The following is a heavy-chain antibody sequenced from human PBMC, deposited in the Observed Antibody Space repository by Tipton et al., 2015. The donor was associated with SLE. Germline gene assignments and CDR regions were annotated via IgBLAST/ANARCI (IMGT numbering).Heavy chain of an antibody. D-gene: IGHD6-19*01. CDR1: GGPISSSSYY. Sequence: GSLRLSCTVSGGPISSSSYYWGWIRQPPGKGLEWIGSIYYSGSTYYNPSLKSRVTISLDTSKNQFSLKLSSVTAADTAVYYCAKSYSSGWPVAFDIWGQGTMVTVSS. J-gene: IGHJ3*02. CDR3: AKSYSSGWPVAFDI. CDR2: IYYSGST. V-gene: IGHV4-39*07.